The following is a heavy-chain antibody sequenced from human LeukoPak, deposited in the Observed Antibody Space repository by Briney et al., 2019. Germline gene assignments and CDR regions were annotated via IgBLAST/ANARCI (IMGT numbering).Heavy chain of an antibody. CDR3: AKSRGVVGATTSFDY. D-gene: IGHD1-26*01. Sequence: PGGSLRLSCAASGFTFSSYAMGWVRQAPGKGLEWVTPISSSGDYTYYADSVKGRFTISRDNSKNTLYLQMNSLRAEDTAVYYCAKSRGVVGATTSFDYWGQGSLVTVSS. CDR2: ISSSGDYT. V-gene: IGHV3-23*01. J-gene: IGHJ4*02. CDR1: GFTFSSYA.